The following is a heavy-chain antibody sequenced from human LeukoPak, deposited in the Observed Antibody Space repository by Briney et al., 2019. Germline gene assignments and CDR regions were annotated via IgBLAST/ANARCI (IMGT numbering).Heavy chain of an antibody. CDR1: GFTFSTYS. J-gene: IGHJ4*02. D-gene: IGHD5-12*01. Sequence: GGSLRLSCAASGFTFSTYSMSWVRQAPGKGLEWVANIKQDGSEKYYVDSVKGRFTISRDNAKNSLYLQMNSLRAEDTAVFYCARDGTYTDYDPDFDIWGQGTLVTVSS. CDR2: IKQDGSEK. CDR3: ARDGTYTDYDPDFDI. V-gene: IGHV3-7*04.